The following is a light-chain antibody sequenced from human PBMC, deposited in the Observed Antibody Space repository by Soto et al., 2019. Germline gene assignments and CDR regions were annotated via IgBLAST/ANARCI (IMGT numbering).Light chain of an antibody. CDR2: DVS. CDR1: NSDIGGYNY. J-gene: IGLJ3*02. CDR3: CSSADKYNVLV. V-gene: IGLV2-11*01. Sequence: QSALTQPRSVSGSPGQSVTISCTGTNSDIGGYNYVSWYQQHPGKAPKVMIYDVSRRPSGVPDRFSGSKSGNTASLTISGLHAEDEADYYCCSSADKYNVLVFGGGTKLTVL.